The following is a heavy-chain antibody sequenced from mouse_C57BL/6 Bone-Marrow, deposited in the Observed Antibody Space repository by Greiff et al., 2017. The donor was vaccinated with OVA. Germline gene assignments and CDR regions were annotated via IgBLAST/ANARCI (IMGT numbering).Heavy chain of an antibody. D-gene: IGHD3-3*01. V-gene: IGHV3-8*01. CDR2: ISYSGST. Sequence: EVKVVESGPGLAKPSQTLSLTCSVTGYSITSDYWNWIRKLPGNKLEYMGYISYSGSTYYNPSLKSRISITRDTSKNQYYLQLNSVTTEDTATYYCARDRDIYFVYWGQGTPLTVSS. CDR1: GYSITSDY. CDR3: ARDRDIYFVY. J-gene: IGHJ2*01.